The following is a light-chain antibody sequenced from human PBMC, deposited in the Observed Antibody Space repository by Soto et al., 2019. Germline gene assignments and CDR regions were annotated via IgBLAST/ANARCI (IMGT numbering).Light chain of an antibody. J-gene: IGKJ3*01. CDR1: QCVSSY. Sequence: EIVVTQSPATLSLSPGERATLSYRATQCVSSYLAWYQQKPGQAHRLLIYDAYNRATGIPARLSGSGSWTDFTPTISSLVPDDVVVYYYQQRYYWPPCTFGPGTRVEIK. CDR3: QQRYYWPPCT. V-gene: IGKV3-11*01. CDR2: DAY.